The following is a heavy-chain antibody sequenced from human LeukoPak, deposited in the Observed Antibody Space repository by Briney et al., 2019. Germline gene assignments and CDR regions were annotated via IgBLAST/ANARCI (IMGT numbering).Heavy chain of an antibody. V-gene: IGHV3-30*02. CDR1: GFTFSSYG. CDR2: IRYDGSNK. D-gene: IGHD1-26*01. Sequence: GGSLRLSCAASGFTFSSYGMHWVRQAPGKGLEWVAFIRYDGSNKYYADSVKGRFTISRDNSKNTLYLQMNSLRAEDTAVYYCARDRGYSGSYGAFDYWGQGTLVTVSS. J-gene: IGHJ4*02. CDR3: ARDRGYSGSYGAFDY.